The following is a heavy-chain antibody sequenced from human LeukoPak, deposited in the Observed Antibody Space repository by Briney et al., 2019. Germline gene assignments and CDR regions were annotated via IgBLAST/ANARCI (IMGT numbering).Heavy chain of an antibody. CDR1: GYSFTSYW. Sequence: PGESLKISCKGSGYSFTSYWIGWVRQMPGKGLEWMGIIYPGDSETRYSPSFQGQVTISADKSISTAYLQWSSLKAPDTAMYYCARQLGIPIDAFDIWGQGTMVTVSS. V-gene: IGHV5-51*01. CDR3: ARQLGIPIDAFDI. D-gene: IGHD7-27*01. J-gene: IGHJ3*02. CDR2: IYPGDSET.